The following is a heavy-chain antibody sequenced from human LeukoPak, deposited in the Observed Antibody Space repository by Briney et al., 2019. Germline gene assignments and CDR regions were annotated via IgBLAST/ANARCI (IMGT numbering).Heavy chain of an antibody. CDR2: ISSSSSTI. J-gene: IGHJ6*02. CDR1: GFTFSSHS. D-gene: IGHD3-10*01. V-gene: IGHV3-48*01. CDR3: AREYYYGSGSPYGMDV. Sequence: PGGSLRLSCAASGFTFSSHSMNWVRQAPGKGLEWVSYISSSSSTIYYADPVKGRFTISRDNAKNSLYLQMNSLRAEDTAVYYCAREYYYGSGSPYGMDVWGQGTTVTVSS.